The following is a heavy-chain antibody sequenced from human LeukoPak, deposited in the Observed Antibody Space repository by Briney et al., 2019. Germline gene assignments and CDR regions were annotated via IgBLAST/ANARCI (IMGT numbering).Heavy chain of an antibody. Sequence: ASVKVSCKASGYTFTNYAMNWVRQAPGQGLECMGWINTNTGNPTYAQGFTGRFVFSLETSVSTAYLQISSLKAEDTAVYYCARDSRDYGGPNNDYWGQGTLVTVSS. CDR2: INTNTGNP. V-gene: IGHV7-4-1*02. D-gene: IGHD4-23*01. CDR1: GYTFTNYA. J-gene: IGHJ4*02. CDR3: ARDSRDYGGPNNDY.